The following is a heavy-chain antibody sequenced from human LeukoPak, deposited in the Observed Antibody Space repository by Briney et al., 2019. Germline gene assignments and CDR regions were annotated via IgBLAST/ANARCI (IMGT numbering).Heavy chain of an antibody. V-gene: IGHV3-74*01. CDR1: GFTFSSYW. J-gene: IGHJ5*02. D-gene: IGHD3-10*01. CDR2: INTDGSST. Sequence: GGSLRLSCAASGFTFSSYWMHWVRQAPGKGLVWVSRINTDGSSTSYADSVKGRFTISRDNAKNTLYLQMNSLRAEDTAVYYCARAREGMVRGVIKRWFDPWGQGTLATVSS. CDR3: ARAREGMVRGVIKRWFDP.